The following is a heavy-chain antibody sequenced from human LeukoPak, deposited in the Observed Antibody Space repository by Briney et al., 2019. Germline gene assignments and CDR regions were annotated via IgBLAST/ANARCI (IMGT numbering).Heavy chain of an antibody. J-gene: IGHJ3*02. V-gene: IGHV4-59*01. CDR1: GGSISTYY. Sequence: SETLPLTCTVSGGSISTYYWSWIRQPPGKGLEWIAYIDYRGSTTYNPSLRSRVTISVDTSRNQFSLKLYSVTAADTAVYYYARSRSGYSYDHAAFEIWGQGTMVTVSS. CDR3: ARSRSGYSYDHAAFEI. D-gene: IGHD5-18*01. CDR2: IDYRGST.